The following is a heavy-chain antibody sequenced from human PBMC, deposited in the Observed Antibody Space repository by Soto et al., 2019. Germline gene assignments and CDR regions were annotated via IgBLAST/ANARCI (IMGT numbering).Heavy chain of an antibody. Sequence: ASVKASSKASGGTFSSNAISWVRQAPGQGLEWMGGIIPIFGTANYAQKFQGRVTITADESTSTAYMELSSLRSEDTAVYYCARSXTYYYDSSGYYGLDPWGQGTLVTVSS. V-gene: IGHV1-69*13. D-gene: IGHD3-22*01. CDR2: IIPIFGTA. J-gene: IGHJ5*02. CDR1: GGTFSSNA. CDR3: ARSXTYYYDSSGYYGLDP.